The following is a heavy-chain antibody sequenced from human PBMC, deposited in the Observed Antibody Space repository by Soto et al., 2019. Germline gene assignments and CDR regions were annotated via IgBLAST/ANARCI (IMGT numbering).Heavy chain of an antibody. CDR2: IYASGST. Sequence: PSETLSLTCNVSDDSLSTFYWSWIRQPAGKGLEWIGRIYASGSTNYNPSLKGRVTMSVDTSKKQFSLKMISVTAADTAVYYCARSAIPRGGWFRPWGQGVLVTVS. CDR1: DDSLSTFY. D-gene: IGHD2-21*01. J-gene: IGHJ5*02. V-gene: IGHV4-4*07. CDR3: ARSAIPRGGWFRP.